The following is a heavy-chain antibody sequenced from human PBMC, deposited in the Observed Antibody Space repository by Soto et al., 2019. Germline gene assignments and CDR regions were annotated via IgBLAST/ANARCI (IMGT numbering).Heavy chain of an antibody. V-gene: IGHV4-31*03. CDR2: ISYSGTT. CDR1: GGSISSYASF. Sequence: SETLSLTCTVSGGSISSYASFWSWIRQLPGKGPEWIAFISYSGTTSYNPSLRSRVTISADTSKSQFSLNLTSVTAADTAVYYCARGGASSKWFDPWGQGTLVTVSS. CDR3: ARGGASSKWFDP. J-gene: IGHJ5*02. D-gene: IGHD2-15*01.